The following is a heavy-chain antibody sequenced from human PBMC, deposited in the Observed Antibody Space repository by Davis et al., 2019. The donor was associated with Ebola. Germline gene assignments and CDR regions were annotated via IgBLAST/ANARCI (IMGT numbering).Heavy chain of an antibody. CDR1: GFTFSSYA. Sequence: GGSLRLSCAASGFTFSSYAMTWVRQAPGKGLEWVPAISGSGGTTYYAGSVKGRFTVSRDNSKKTMYPQMNSLRAEDTAVYYCARSGLSFGVVKYHYGMDVWGKGTTVTVSS. CDR3: ARSGLSFGVVKYHYGMDV. V-gene: IGHV3-23*01. CDR2: ISGSGGTT. D-gene: IGHD3-3*01. J-gene: IGHJ6*04.